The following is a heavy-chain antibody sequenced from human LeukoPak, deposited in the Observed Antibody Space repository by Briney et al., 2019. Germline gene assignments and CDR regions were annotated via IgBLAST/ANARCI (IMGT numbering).Heavy chain of an antibody. J-gene: IGHJ3*02. CDR2: ISAYNGNT. CDR1: GYTFTSYG. Sequence: GASVKVSCKASGYTFTSYGISWVRQAPGQGLEWMGWISAYNGNTNYAQKLQGRGTMTTDTSTSTAYMELRSLRSDDTAVYYCARDGDDSSGYSLLNDAFDIWGQGTMVTVSS. V-gene: IGHV1-18*01. D-gene: IGHD3-22*01. CDR3: ARDGDDSSGYSLLNDAFDI.